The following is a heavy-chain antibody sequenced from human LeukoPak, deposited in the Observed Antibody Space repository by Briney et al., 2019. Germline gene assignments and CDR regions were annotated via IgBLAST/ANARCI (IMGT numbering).Heavy chain of an antibody. V-gene: IGHV1-8*01. D-gene: IGHD5-24*01. CDR3: ARGWRDGYNSFDY. CDR1: GYTFTSYD. CDR2: MNSNSGNT. Sequence: ASVKVSCKASGYTFTSYDINWVRQANGQGLEWMGWMNSNSGNTGYAQKFQGRVTMTRNTSISTAYMELSSLRSEDTAVYYCARGWRDGYNSFDYWGQGTLVTVSS. J-gene: IGHJ4*02.